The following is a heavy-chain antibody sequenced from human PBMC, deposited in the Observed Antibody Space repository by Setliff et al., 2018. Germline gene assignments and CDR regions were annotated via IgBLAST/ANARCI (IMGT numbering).Heavy chain of an antibody. V-gene: IGHV1-2*02. CDR1: GYAFAGHY. Sequence: ASVKVSCKASGYAFAGHYIHWVRQAPGQGLEWMGWINPRTGVTNYARKFQGRVTMTRDTSITTVYMDLSRLKSDDTAVYYCARGTDYHGSGSYWAKDVWGKGTTVTVSS. D-gene: IGHD3-10*01. J-gene: IGHJ6*04. CDR3: ARGTDYHGSGSYWAKDV. CDR2: INPRTGVT.